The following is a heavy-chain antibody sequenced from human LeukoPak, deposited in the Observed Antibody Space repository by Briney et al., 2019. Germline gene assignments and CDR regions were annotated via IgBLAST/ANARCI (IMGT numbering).Heavy chain of an antibody. D-gene: IGHD3-3*02. Sequence: SETLSLTCTVSGGSISSSYYYWGWIRQPPGKGLEWIGSIYYSGSTNYNPSLKSRVTISVDTSKSQFSLNLSSLTAADTAVYYCARGGDSKHLVNWGQGTLVTVSS. CDR3: ARGGDSKHLVN. V-gene: IGHV4-39*07. J-gene: IGHJ4*02. CDR2: IYYSGST. CDR1: GGSISSSYYY.